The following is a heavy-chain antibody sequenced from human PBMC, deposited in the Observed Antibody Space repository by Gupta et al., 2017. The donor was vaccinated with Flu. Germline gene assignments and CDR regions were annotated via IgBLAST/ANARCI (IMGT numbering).Heavy chain of an antibody. J-gene: IGHJ4*02. CDR2: IEENGNQK. V-gene: IGHV3-7*01. CDR1: GLTFRSYW. D-gene: IGHD1/OR15-1a*01. Sequence: EVQLVESGGGLVQPGGSLRLSCGDSGLTFRSYWMSWVRQAAGKGLEWVANIEENGNQKYYMDSVKGRFTISRDNAKNSLSLQMNSLRAEDTGVYYCARTGKNGWNIDHWGQGALVTVSS. CDR3: ARTGKNGWNIDH.